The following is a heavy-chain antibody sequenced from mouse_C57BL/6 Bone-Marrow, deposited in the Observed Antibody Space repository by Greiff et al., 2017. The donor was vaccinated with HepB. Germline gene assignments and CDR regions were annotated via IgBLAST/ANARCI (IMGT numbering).Heavy chain of an antibody. CDR2: IWGVGST. D-gene: IGHD2-4*01. J-gene: IGHJ3*01. CDR3: ARIYYDYEGVWFAY. Sequence: VKLMESGPGLVAPSQSLSITCTVSGFSLTSYGVDWVRQSPGKGLEWLGVIWGVGSTNYNSALKSRLSISKDNSKSQVFLKMNSLQTDDTAMYYCARIYYDYEGVWFAYWGQGTLVTVSA. CDR1: GFSLTSYG. V-gene: IGHV2-6*01.